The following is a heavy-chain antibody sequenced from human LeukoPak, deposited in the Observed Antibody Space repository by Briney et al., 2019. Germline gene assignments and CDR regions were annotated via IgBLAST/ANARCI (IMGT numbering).Heavy chain of an antibody. CDR3: AKIMNGDYGAFDI. CDR1: GFTFSIYA. CDR2: LNEDGGYT. J-gene: IGHJ3*02. Sequence: GGSLRLSCAASGFTFSIYAMSWVRQAPGKGLAWVSGLNEDGGYTYYADSVKGRFTISRDNSENTLYLQMSSLRAEDTAIYYCAKIMNGDYGAFDIWGQGTMVTVSS. V-gene: IGHV3-23*01. D-gene: IGHD4-17*01.